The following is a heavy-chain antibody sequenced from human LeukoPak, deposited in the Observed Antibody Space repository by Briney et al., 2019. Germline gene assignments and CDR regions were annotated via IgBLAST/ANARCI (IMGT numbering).Heavy chain of an antibody. Sequence: SQTLSLTCNVSGGSLSSGSDYWSWLRQPAGTGLEWIGRIYTSGSTNYNPSLKSRVTISVDTSKNQFSLKLTSVTAADTAVYYCARESLGPPYYFDYWGQGTLVTVSS. V-gene: IGHV4-61*02. J-gene: IGHJ4*02. CDR2: IYTSGST. CDR3: ARESLGPPYYFDY. CDR1: GGSLSSGSDY. D-gene: IGHD1-26*01.